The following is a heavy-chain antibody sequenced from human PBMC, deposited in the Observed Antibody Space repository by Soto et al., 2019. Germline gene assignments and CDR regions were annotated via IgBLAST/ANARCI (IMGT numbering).Heavy chain of an antibody. CDR2: ISWNSGSI. CDR3: AKYISPAAGLGWFDP. D-gene: IGHD6-13*01. V-gene: IGHV3-9*01. J-gene: IGHJ5*02. CDR1: GFTFDDYA. Sequence: EVQLVESGGGLVQPGRSLRLSCAASGFTFDDYAMHWVRQAPGKGLEWVSGISWNSGSIGYADSVKGRFTISRDNAKNSLYLQMNSLRAEDTALYYCAKYISPAAGLGWFDPWGQGTLVTVSS.